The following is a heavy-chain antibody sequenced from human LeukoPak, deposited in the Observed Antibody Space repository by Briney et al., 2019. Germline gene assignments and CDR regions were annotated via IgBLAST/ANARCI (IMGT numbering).Heavy chain of an antibody. CDR1: EDTFTGYY. V-gene: IGHV1-2*06. Sequence: ASVKVSCKASEDTFTGYYIPWVRQAPGQGLEWMGRINPNRGDTNYAQKFQGRVTMTRDTSISTAYMELSRLRSDDTAVYYCAETYNSGWPFDYWGQGTLVTVSS. J-gene: IGHJ4*02. D-gene: IGHD6-19*01. CDR3: AETYNSGWPFDY. CDR2: INPNRGDT.